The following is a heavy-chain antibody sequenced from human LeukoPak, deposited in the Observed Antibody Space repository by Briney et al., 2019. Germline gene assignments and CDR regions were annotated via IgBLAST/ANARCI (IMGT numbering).Heavy chain of an antibody. V-gene: IGHV1-46*01. Sequence: ASVKVSCKASGYTFTSYYMHWVRQAPGQGLEWMGIINPSGGSTSYAQKFQGRVTMTRDTSISTAYMELSRLRSDDTAVYYCARRGSSGWLKHTPKIHNWFDPWGQGTLVTVSS. J-gene: IGHJ5*02. CDR2: INPSGGST. D-gene: IGHD6-19*01. CDR3: ARRGSSGWLKHTPKIHNWFDP. CDR1: GYTFTSYY.